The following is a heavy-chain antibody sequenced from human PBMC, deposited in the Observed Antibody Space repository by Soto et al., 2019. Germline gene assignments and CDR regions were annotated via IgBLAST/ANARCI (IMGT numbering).Heavy chain of an antibody. V-gene: IGHV4-59*08. CDR2: IYYSGST. CDR3: ARHVPYYDILTGYENNWYFDL. J-gene: IGHJ2*01. D-gene: IGHD3-9*01. Sequence: QVQLQESGPGLVKPSETLSLTCTVSGGSISSYYWSWIRQPPGKGLEWIGYIYYSGSTNYNPSLKSRVTISGDTSKNHFPLKLSSVTAADTAVYYCARHVPYYDILTGYENNWYFDLWGRGTLVTVSS. CDR1: GGSISSYY.